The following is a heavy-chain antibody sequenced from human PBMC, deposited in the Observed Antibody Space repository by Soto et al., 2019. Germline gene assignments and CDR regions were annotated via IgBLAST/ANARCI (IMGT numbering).Heavy chain of an antibody. J-gene: IGHJ5*02. CDR3: AESAMVRGGGWFDP. CDR1: RFTFSTYA. Sequence: EVQLLESGGGLVQPGGSLRLSCAASRFTFSTYAMSWVRQAPGKGLEWVSDISGSGANTYYADSVKGRFIISRDNSKNTLYLQMNSLRAEDTAVYYCAESAMVRGGGWFDPWGQGTLVTVSS. D-gene: IGHD3-10*01. CDR2: ISGSGANT. V-gene: IGHV3-23*01.